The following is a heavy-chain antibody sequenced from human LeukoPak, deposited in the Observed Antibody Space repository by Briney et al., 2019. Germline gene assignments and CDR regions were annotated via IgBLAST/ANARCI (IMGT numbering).Heavy chain of an antibody. J-gene: IGHJ4*02. CDR1: EFTVNNNY. CDR3: ARGSDGWFDFDY. CDR2: IYDTGGK. V-gene: IGHV3-66*01. Sequence: GGSLILSCAASEFTVNNNYMSWVRQAPGKELEWVSIIYDTGGKYYGASVKGRFTISRDNSKHTLYLQMNSLRAEDTAVYYCARGSDGWFDFDYWGQGILVTVSS. D-gene: IGHD6-19*01.